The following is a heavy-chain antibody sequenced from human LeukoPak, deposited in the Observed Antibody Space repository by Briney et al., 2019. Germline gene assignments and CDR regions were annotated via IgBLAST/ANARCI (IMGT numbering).Heavy chain of an antibody. CDR1: GGSISSSSYY. CDR3: ARRLGGYSSGGSALYWFDP. D-gene: IGHD6-25*01. V-gene: IGHV4-39*01. J-gene: IGHJ5*02. Sequence: SETLSLTCTVSGGSISSSSYYWGWIRQPPGKGLEWIGSIYYSGSTYYNPSLKSRVTISVDTSKNQFSLKLSSVTAADTAVYYCARRLGGYSSGGSALYWFDPWGQGTLVTVSS. CDR2: IYYSGST.